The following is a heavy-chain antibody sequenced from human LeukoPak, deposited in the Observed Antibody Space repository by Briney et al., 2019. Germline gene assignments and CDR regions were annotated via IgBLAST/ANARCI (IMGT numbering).Heavy chain of an antibody. J-gene: IGHJ4*02. CDR2: INHSGST. D-gene: IGHD1-26*01. CDR3: ARDQSHSGSSHDY. Sequence: PSETLSLTCAVYGGSFSGYYWSWIRQPPGKGLEWIGEINHSGSTNYNPSLKSRVTISVDTSKHQFSLKLSSVTAADTAVYYCARDQSHSGSSHDYWGQGTLVTVSS. CDR1: GGSFSGYY. V-gene: IGHV4-34*01.